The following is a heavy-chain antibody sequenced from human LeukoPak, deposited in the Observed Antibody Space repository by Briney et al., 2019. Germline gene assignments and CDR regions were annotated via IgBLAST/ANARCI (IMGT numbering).Heavy chain of an antibody. Sequence: SETLSLTCAVYGGSFSGYYWSWIRQPPGKGLEWIGEINHSGSTNYNPSLKSRVTISVDTSKNQFSLKLSSVTAADTAVYYCAGGIYDFWSVYYRGYYGMDVWAKGTRVTVSS. D-gene: IGHD3-3*01. J-gene: IGHJ6*04. CDR2: INHSGST. CDR1: GGSFSGYY. V-gene: IGHV4-34*01. CDR3: AGGIYDFWSVYYRGYYGMDV.